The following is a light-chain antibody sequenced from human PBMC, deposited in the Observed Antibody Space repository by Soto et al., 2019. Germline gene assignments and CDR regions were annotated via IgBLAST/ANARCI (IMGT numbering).Light chain of an antibody. V-gene: IGLV2-11*01. J-gene: IGLJ1*01. CDR3: CSFAGTNSFALYV. Sequence: QSVLTQPRSVSGSPGQTVTISCTGTSRDVGSYNYVSWYQQYPGKAPKLIIYDVSRRPSGVPDRFSGSKYGSTASLTISGLQAEDEADYHCCSFAGTNSFALYVFGTGTKVTVL. CDR1: SRDVGSYNY. CDR2: DVS.